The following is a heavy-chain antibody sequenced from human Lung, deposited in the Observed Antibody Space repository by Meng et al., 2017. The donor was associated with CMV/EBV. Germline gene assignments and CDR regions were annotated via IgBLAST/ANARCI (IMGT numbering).Heavy chain of an antibody. J-gene: IGHJ6*02. CDR1: GFIVSDNY. CDR3: ARLSDPEWLPFAMDV. CDR2: IYNEGRT. V-gene: IGHV3-66*02. D-gene: IGHD3-3*01. Sequence: GESXKISXAVSGFIVSDNYISWVRQAPGEGLECVSVIYNEGRTFYVDSVKGRFTISRDNSKNTVYLQMSSLRTDDTAVYFCARLSDPEWLPFAMDVWGQGTXVTVSS.